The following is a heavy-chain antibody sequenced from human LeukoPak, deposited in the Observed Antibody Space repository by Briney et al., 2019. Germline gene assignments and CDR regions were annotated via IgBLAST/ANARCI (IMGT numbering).Heavy chain of an antibody. Sequence: GGSLRLSCAASGFTFSSYAMSWVRQAPGKGLEWVSSISSSSSYIYYADSVKGRFTISRDNAKNSLYLQMNSLRAEDTAVYYCASMGAAAVSYYGMDVWGQGTTVTVSS. D-gene: IGHD6-13*01. CDR1: GFTFSSYA. CDR2: ISSSSSYI. CDR3: ASMGAAAVSYYGMDV. J-gene: IGHJ6*02. V-gene: IGHV3-21*01.